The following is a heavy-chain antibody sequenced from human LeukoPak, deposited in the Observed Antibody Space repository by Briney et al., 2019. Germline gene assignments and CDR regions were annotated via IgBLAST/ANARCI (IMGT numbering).Heavy chain of an antibody. CDR1: GFTFSDYY. CDR3: ARDLYYYDSSGYPVPVP. J-gene: IGHJ5*02. CDR2: IKQDGGET. Sequence: QPGGSLRLSCAASGFTFSDYYMSWIRQAPGKGLEWVANIKQDGGETYYVDSVKGRFTISRDNTKNSLYLQMNSLRAEDTAVYYCARDLYYYDSSGYPVPVPWGQGTLVTVSS. D-gene: IGHD3-22*01. V-gene: IGHV3-7*01.